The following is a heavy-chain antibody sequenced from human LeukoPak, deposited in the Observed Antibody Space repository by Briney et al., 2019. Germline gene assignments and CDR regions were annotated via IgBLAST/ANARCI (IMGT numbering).Heavy chain of an antibody. J-gene: IGHJ4*02. CDR2: INHSGST. V-gene: IGHV4-34*01. CDR1: GGSFSGYY. CDR3: ARGRPIWSGYYMVLPIDY. D-gene: IGHD3-3*01. Sequence: PSETLSLTCAVYGGSFSGYYWSWIRQPPGKGLEWIGEINHSGSTNYNPSLKSRVTISVDTSKNQFSLKLSSVTAADTAVYYCARGRPIWSGYYMVLPIDYWGQGTLVTVSS.